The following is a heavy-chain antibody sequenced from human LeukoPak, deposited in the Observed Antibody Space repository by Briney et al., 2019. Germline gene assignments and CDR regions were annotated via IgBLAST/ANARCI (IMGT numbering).Heavy chain of an antibody. CDR3: ARGAYYYYMDV. V-gene: IGHV3-48*04. Sequence: GGSLRLSCAASGFTLSDYSMYWVRQAPGKGLEWVSYISSSSSTIYYADSVKGRFTISRDNAKNSLYLQMNSLRAQDTAVYYCARGAYYYYMDVWGKRTTVTLSS. CDR2: ISSSSSTI. CDR1: GFTLSDYS. J-gene: IGHJ6*03.